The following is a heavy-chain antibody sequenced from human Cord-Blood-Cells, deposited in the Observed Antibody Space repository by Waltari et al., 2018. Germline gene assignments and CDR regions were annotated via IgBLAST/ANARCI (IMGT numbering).Heavy chain of an antibody. J-gene: IGHJ4*02. CDR1: GFTFSSYW. Sequence: EVQLVESGGGLVQPGGSLRLSCAASGFTFSSYWMSWVSKAPGEGLEWVANIKQAGSEKYDDDAVEGRFTISRDNAKNSLYLQMNSLRADDTAVYYCARVFQLGSHFDYWGQGTLVTVSS. V-gene: IGHV3-7*01. CDR3: ARVFQLGSHFDY. CDR2: IKQAGSEK. D-gene: IGHD7-27*01.